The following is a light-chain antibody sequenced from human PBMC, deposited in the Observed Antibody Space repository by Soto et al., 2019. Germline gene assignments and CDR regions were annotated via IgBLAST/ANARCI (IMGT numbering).Light chain of an antibody. J-gene: IGKJ1*01. Sequence: EIVLTQSPGTLPLSPGERATLSCRASQSVSSRYLGWYQQKPGQAPRLLIYGASSRATGIPDRFSGSGSGTDFPPTISRLEHEDFAVYYCQQYGSSPWTFGQGTKVEIK. CDR2: GAS. CDR1: QSVSSRY. CDR3: QQYGSSPWT. V-gene: IGKV3-20*01.